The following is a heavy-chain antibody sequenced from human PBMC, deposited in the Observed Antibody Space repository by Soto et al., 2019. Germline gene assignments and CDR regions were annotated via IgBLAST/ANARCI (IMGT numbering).Heavy chain of an antibody. CDR2: IYYSGST. CDR3: ARLEYSSGWYRFGY. D-gene: IGHD6-19*01. Sequence: QVQLQESGPGLVKPSETLSLTCTVSGGSISSYYWSWIRQPPGKGLEWIGYIYYSGSTNYNPSLKSRVTISXXXXXXXXXXXXXXXXXXXXXXXXCARLEYSSGWYRFGYWGQGTLVTVSS. CDR1: GGSISSYY. V-gene: IGHV4-59*01. J-gene: IGHJ4*02.